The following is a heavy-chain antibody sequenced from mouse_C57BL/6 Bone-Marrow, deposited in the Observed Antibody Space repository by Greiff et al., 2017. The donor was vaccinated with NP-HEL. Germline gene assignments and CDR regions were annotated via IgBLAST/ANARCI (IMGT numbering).Heavy chain of an antibody. J-gene: IGHJ1*03. CDR2: IHPNSGST. V-gene: IGHV1-64*01. Sequence: QVQLQQPGAELVKPGASVKLSCKASGYTFTSYWMHWVKQRPGQGLEWIGMIHPNSGSTNYNEKFKSKATLTVDKSSSTAYMQLSSLTSEDSAVYYCARKREAYWYFDVWGTGTTVTVSS. CDR1: GYTFTSYW. CDR3: ARKREAYWYFDV.